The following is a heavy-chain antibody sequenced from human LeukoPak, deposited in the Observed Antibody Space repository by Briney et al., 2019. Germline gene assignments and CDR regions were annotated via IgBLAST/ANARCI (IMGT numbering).Heavy chain of an antibody. J-gene: IGHJ4*02. CDR2: ISGSGGST. Sequence: GGSLRLSCVGSGFTVSSNYTNWVRQAPGRGLEWVSAISGSGGSTYYADSVKGRFTISRDNSKNTLYLQMNSLRAEDTAVYYCATGRTIVVVPAAMPDYWGQGTLVTVSS. D-gene: IGHD2-2*01. V-gene: IGHV3-23*01. CDR3: ATGRTIVVVPAAMPDY. CDR1: GFTVSSNY.